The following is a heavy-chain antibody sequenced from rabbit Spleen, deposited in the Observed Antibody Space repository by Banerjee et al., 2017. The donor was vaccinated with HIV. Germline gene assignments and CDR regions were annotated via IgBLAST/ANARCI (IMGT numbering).Heavy chain of an antibody. D-gene: IGHD2-1*01. V-gene: IGHV1S40*01. Sequence: QSLEESGGGLVKPGASLTLTCTASGVSFSKSHYMCWVRQAPGKGLEWIACIYTDSSGTTEYASWAKGRFPISQTSSTTVTLQMTSLTGAYTATYFCARNIHTTDGVRHFWGPGTLVTVS. J-gene: IGHJ6*01. CDR1: GVSFSKSHY. CDR2: IYTDSSGTT. CDR3: ARNIHTTDGVRHF.